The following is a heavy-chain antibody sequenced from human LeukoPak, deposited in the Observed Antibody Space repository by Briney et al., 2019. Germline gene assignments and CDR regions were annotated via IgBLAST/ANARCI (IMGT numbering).Heavy chain of an antibody. Sequence: GGSLRLSCAASGFTFSSYSMNWVRQAPGKGLEWVSSISSSSSYIYYADSVKGRFTISRDNAKNSLYLQMNSLRAEDTAVYYCARAYGLRNTFDPWGQGTLVTVSS. D-gene: IGHD1-14*01. J-gene: IGHJ5*02. CDR2: ISSSSSYI. CDR1: GFTFSSYS. V-gene: IGHV3-21*01. CDR3: ARAYGLRNTFDP.